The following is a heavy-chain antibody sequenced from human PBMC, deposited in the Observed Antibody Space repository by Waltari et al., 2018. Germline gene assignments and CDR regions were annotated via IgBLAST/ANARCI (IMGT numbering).Heavy chain of an antibody. CDR1: GFTFSSYS. CDR3: ARAGQQLFDY. J-gene: IGHJ4*02. Sequence: EVQLVESGGGLVKPGGSLRLSCAASGFTFSSYSMNWVRQAPGKGLEWVSSISSSSSYIYYADSVKGRFTISRDNAKNALYLQMNSLRAEDTAVYYCARAGQQLFDYWGQGTLVIVSS. CDR2: ISSSSSYI. D-gene: IGHD6-13*01. V-gene: IGHV3-21*01.